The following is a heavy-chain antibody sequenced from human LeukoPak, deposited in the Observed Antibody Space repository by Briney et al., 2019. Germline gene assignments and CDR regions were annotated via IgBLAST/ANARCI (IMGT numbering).Heavy chain of an antibody. D-gene: IGHD3-9*01. CDR1: GYTFTSYG. CDR2: ISAYSGNT. J-gene: IGHJ4*02. Sequence: ASVKVSCKASGYTFTSYGISWVRQAPGQGLEWMGWISAYSGNTNYAQKLQGRVTMTTDTSTSTAYMELRSLRSDDTAVYYCARSPSDDFLTGYYFDYWGQGTLVTVSS. CDR3: ARSPSDDFLTGYYFDY. V-gene: IGHV1-18*04.